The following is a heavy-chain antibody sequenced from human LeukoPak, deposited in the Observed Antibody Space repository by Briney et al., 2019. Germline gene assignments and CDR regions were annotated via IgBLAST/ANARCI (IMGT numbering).Heavy chain of an antibody. D-gene: IGHD5-24*01. CDR1: GYTFTNNF. CDR3: ARDNSLRDTAWWFDP. Sequence: ASVKVSCKASGYTFTNNFMHWVRQAPGQGLEWIGIINPSGDNTWYARKFQGRVTMTRDMATSTDYLEASSLRSEDTAVYYCARDNSLRDTAWWFDPWGQGTLVTVSS. J-gene: IGHJ5*02. V-gene: IGHV1-46*01. CDR2: INPSGDNT.